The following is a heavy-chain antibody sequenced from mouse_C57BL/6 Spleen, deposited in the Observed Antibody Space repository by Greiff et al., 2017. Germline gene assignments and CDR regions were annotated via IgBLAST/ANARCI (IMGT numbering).Heavy chain of an antibody. Sequence: QVQLQQSGAELVKPGASVKLSCKASGYTFTSYWMHWVKQRPGQGLEWIGMINPNSGSTNYNEKFKSKATLPVDKSSSTAYMQLSSQTSEDSAVYYCARFRESFDYWGQGTTLTVSS. V-gene: IGHV1-64*01. CDR3: ARFRESFDY. CDR1: GYTFTSYW. CDR2: INPNSGST. J-gene: IGHJ2*01.